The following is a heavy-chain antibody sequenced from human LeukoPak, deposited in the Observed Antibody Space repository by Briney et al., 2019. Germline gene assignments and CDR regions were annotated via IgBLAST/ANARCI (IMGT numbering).Heavy chain of an antibody. J-gene: IGHJ3*02. CDR1: GGSISSGGYY. CDR3: ARGDYGEGLGAFDI. V-gene: IGHV4-31*03. Sequence: SETLSLTCTVSGGSISSGGYYWSWLRQHPGKGLEWIGYIYYSGSTYYNPSLKSRVTISVDTSKNQFSLKLSSVTAADTAVYYCARGDYGEGLGAFDIWGQGTMVTVSS. CDR2: IYYSGST. D-gene: IGHD4-17*01.